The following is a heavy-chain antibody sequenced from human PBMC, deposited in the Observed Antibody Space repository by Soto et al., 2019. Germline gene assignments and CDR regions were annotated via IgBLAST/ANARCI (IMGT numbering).Heavy chain of an antibody. J-gene: IGHJ5*02. V-gene: IGHV4-30-2*01. Sequence: QLQLQESGSGLVRPSQTLSLTCAVSGGSISSGGYSWNWIRQPPGKGLEWIGYIYHSGSTLYNPSLQRRVTIPVDKSKNQFPLQLLAVTAADPAVDYWVRDKLEGNGFDTWGQGTLVTVSS. CDR2: IYHSGST. CDR1: GGSISSGGYS. CDR3: VRDKLEGNGFDT.